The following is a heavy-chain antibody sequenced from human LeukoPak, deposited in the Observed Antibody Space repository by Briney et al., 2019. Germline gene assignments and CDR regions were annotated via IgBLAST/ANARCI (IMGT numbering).Heavy chain of an antibody. CDR2: IRGNGATT. V-gene: IGHV3-23*01. CDR1: GITFSSHA. J-gene: IGHJ4*02. D-gene: IGHD6-19*01. Sequence: GGSLRLSCAASGITFSSHAMTWVRQAPGKGLEWVAAIRGNGATTDYADSVKGRFTISRDNSKNTLYLQMNSLRAEDTAVYYCARAYSSGWYWAYYFDYWGQGTLVTVSS. CDR3: ARAYSSGWYWAYYFDY.